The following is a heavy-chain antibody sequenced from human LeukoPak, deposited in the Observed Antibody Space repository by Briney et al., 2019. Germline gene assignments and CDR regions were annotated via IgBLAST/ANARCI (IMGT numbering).Heavy chain of an antibody. D-gene: IGHD3-9*01. V-gene: IGHV5-51*01. CDR1: GYSFTSYW. CDR2: IYPGGSDT. CDR3: ARSYDILTGYYDY. J-gene: IGHJ4*02. Sequence: GESLKISCKGSGYSFTSYWIGWVRQMPGKGLEWMGIIYPGGSDTRYSPSFQGQVTISADKSISTAYLQWSSLKASDTAMYYCARSYDILTGYYDYWGQGTLVTVSS.